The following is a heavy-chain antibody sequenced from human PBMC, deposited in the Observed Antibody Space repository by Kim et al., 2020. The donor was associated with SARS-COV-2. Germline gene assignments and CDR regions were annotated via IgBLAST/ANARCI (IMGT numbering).Heavy chain of an antibody. CDR2: ISYSGNP. V-gene: IGHV4-31*03. Sequence: SETLSLTCSVSGGSIRSGGNFWTWIRQHPAKGLEWIGYISYSGNPHYSPSLRSRISISLQTSENQFSLELTSVTAADTAVYYCARGQPLDYWGQGTLVTVSS. CDR3: ARGQPLDY. CDR1: GGSIRSGGNF. D-gene: IGHD2-2*01. J-gene: IGHJ4*02.